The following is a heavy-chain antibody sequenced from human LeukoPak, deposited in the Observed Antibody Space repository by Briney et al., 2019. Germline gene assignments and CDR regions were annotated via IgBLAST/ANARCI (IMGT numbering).Heavy chain of an antibody. D-gene: IGHD4-11*01. CDR1: GGPISSYY. J-gene: IGHJ4*02. Sequence: SETLSLTCTVSGGPISSYYWSWIRQPPGKGLEWIGYIYYSGSTNYNPSLKSRVTISVHTSKNQFSLKLSSVTAADTAVYYCARVDYSNLFDYWGQGTLVTVSP. V-gene: IGHV4-59*01. CDR2: IYYSGST. CDR3: ARVDYSNLFDY.